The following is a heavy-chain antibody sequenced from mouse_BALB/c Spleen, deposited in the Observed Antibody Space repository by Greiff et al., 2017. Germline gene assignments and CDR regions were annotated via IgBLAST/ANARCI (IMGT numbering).Heavy chain of an antibody. Sequence: EVQRVESGGGLVKPGGSLKLSCAASGFAFSSYDMSWVRQTPEKRLEWVAYISSGGGSTYYPDTVKGRFTISRDNAKNTLYLQMSSLKSEDTAMYYCAKPYDGYYGFAYWGQGTLVTVSA. CDR2: ISSGGGST. V-gene: IGHV5-12-1*01. D-gene: IGHD2-3*01. J-gene: IGHJ3*01. CDR1: GFAFSSYD. CDR3: AKPYDGYYGFAY.